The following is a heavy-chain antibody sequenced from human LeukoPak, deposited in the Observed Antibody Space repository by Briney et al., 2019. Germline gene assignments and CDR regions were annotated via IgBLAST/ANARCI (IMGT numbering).Heavy chain of an antibody. J-gene: IGHJ4*02. CDR3: ARFDFWTDY. CDR2: ISGSGGST. Sequence: GGSLRLSCAASGFTFSSYAMSWVRRAPGKGLEWVSAISGSGGSTYYADHVKGRFTIARYNSKNTLYLQMNSLRAEDTAVYYCARFDFWTDYWGQGTLVTVSS. D-gene: IGHD3-3*01. V-gene: IGHV3-23*01. CDR1: GFTFSSYA.